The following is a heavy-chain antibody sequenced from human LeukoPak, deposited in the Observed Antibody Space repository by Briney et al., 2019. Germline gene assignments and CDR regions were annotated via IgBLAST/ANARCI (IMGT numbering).Heavy chain of an antibody. J-gene: IGHJ4*02. V-gene: IGHV4-59*01. CDR1: GGSISSYY. CDR3: ARGAYGDPTSFDY. CDR2: IYYSGST. D-gene: IGHD4-17*01. Sequence: SETLSLTCTVSGGSISSYYWSWIRQPPGKGLEWIGYIYYSGSTNYNPSLKSRVTISVDTSKNQFSLKPSSVTAADTAVYYCARGAYGDPTSFDYWGQGTLVTVSS.